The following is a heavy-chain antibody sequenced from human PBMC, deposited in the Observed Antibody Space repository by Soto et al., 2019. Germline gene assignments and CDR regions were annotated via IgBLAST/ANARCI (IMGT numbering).Heavy chain of an antibody. CDR2: INHSGST. Sequence: SETLSLTCAVYGGSFSGYYWSWIRQPPGKGLEWIGEINHSGSTNYNPSLKSRVTISVDTSKNQFSLKLSSVTAADTAVYYCAREKGKTYYDFWSGYMGWFDPWGQGTLVTVYS. J-gene: IGHJ5*02. CDR1: GGSFSGYY. V-gene: IGHV4-34*01. CDR3: AREKGKTYYDFWSGYMGWFDP. D-gene: IGHD3-3*01.